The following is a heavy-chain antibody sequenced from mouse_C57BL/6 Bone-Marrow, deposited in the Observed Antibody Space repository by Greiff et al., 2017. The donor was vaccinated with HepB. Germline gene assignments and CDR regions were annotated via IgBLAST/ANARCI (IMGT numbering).Heavy chain of an antibody. D-gene: IGHD1-2*01. CDR1: GFNIKNTY. V-gene: IGHV14-3*01. CDR2: IDPANGNT. CDR3: AKGATASYWYFDV. Sequence: EVQLVESVAELVRPGASVKLSCTASGFNIKNTYMHWVKQRPEQGLEWIGRIDPANGNTKYAPKFQGKATITADTSSNTAYLQLSSLTSEDTAIYYCAKGATASYWYFDVWGTGTTVTVSS. J-gene: IGHJ1*03.